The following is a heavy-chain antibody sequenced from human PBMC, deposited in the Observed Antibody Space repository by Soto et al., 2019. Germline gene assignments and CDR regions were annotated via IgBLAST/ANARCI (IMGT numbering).Heavy chain of an antibody. Sequence: QVQLQESGPGLVKPSETLSLTCTVSGGSVSSDSYYWSWIRQPPGKGLEWIGYIYYSGSTKYNPSLKGRVTISVDTSKNQFSLKLSSVSAADPAVYYCARDHGWGVITPKWDNWFDPWGQGTLVTVSS. CDR3: ARDHGWGVITPKWDNWFDP. CDR1: GGSVSSDSYY. D-gene: IGHD1-20*01. J-gene: IGHJ5*02. CDR2: IYYSGST. V-gene: IGHV4-61*01.